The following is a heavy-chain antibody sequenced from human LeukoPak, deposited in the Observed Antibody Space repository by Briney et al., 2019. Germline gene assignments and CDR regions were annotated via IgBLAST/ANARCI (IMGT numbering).Heavy chain of an antibody. V-gene: IGHV1-58*02. D-gene: IGHD2-15*01. CDR3: AAGWVCSGGSCYYYFDY. CDR2: IVVGSGNT. CDR1: GFTFTSSA. J-gene: IGHJ4*02. Sequence: GTSVKVSCKASGFTFTSSAMQWVRQARGQGLEWIGWIVVGSGNTNYAQKFQERVTITRDMSTSTAYMELSSLRSEDTAVYYCAAGWVCSGGSCYYYFDYWGQGTLVTVSS.